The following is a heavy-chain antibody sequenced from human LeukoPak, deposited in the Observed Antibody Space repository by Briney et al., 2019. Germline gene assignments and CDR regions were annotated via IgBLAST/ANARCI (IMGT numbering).Heavy chain of an antibody. CDR1: GGSISSYY. D-gene: IGHD3-22*01. V-gene: IGHV4-4*07. Sequence: PSETLSLTCTVSGGSISSYYWSWIRQPAGKGLEWIGRIYTSGSTNYNPSLKSRVTMSVDTSKNQFSLKLSSVTAADTAVYYCARGRYYDSSGYAFDYWGQGTLVTVSS. CDR2: IYTSGST. J-gene: IGHJ4*02. CDR3: ARGRYYDSSGYAFDY.